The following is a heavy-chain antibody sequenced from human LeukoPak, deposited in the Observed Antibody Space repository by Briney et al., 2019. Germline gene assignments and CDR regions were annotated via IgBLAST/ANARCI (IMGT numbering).Heavy chain of an antibody. J-gene: IGHJ4*02. CDR1: GFTFDDYG. D-gene: IGHD3-22*01. CDR2: INWNGGST. Sequence: GGSLRLSCAASGFTFDDYGMSWVRQAPGKGLEWVSGINWNGGSTGYADSVKGRFTISRDNAKNSLYPQMNSLRAEDTALYYCARGTYYYDSSGYRYLDYWGQGTLVTVSS. CDR3: ARGTYYYDSSGYRYLDY. V-gene: IGHV3-20*04.